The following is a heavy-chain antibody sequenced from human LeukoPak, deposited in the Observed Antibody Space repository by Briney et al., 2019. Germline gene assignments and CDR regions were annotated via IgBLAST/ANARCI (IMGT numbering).Heavy chain of an antibody. V-gene: IGHV1-8*01. CDR1: GYTFTSYD. D-gene: IGHD3-3*01. Sequence: ASVKVSCKASGYTFTSYDINWVRQATGQGLEWMGWMNSNSGNTGYAQKFQGRVTMTRNTSISTAYMELSSLRSEDTAVYYCAREPRYYDFWSGYSMDVWGKGTTVTVSS. J-gene: IGHJ6*03. CDR2: MNSNSGNT. CDR3: AREPRYYDFWSGYSMDV.